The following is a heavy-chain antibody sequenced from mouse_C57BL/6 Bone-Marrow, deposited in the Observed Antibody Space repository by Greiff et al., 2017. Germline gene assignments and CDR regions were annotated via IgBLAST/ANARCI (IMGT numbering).Heavy chain of an antibody. CDR3: ARDEDGYYYAMDY. CDR2: INPSTGGT. J-gene: IGHJ4*01. Sequence: VQLQQSGPELVKPGASVKISCKASGYSFTGYYMNWVKQSPEKSLEWIGEINPSTGGTTYNQKFKAKATLTVDKSSSTAYMQLNSLTSEDSAVYDCARDEDGYYYAMDYWGQGTSVTVSS. D-gene: IGHD2-3*01. CDR1: GYSFTGYY. V-gene: IGHV1-42*01.